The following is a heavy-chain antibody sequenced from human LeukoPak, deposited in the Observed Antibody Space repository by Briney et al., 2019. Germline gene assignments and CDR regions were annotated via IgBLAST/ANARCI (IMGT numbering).Heavy chain of an antibody. CDR3: ARDHDYGDYDY. J-gene: IGHJ4*02. V-gene: IGHV3-11*04. Sequence: GGSLRLSCAASGFTFSDYYMSWIRQAPGKGLEWASYISSSGNTIYYADSVKGRFTISRDNAKNSLFLQMNSLRAEDTALYYCARDHDYGDYDYWGQGTLVTVSS. D-gene: IGHD4-17*01. CDR1: GFTFSDYY. CDR2: ISSSGNTI.